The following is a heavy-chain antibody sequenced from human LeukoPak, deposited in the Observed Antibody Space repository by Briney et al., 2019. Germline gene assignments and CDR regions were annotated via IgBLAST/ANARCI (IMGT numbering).Heavy chain of an antibody. V-gene: IGHV5-51*01. CDR3: ARLVPGYCSSTSCPLAFDP. J-gene: IGHJ5*02. D-gene: IGHD2-2*01. CDR1: GYSFTSYW. Sequence: ESLKISCKGSGYSFTSYWIGWVRQMPGKGLEWMGIIYPGDSDTRYSPSFQGQVTISADKSISTAYLQWSSLKASDTAMYYCARLVPGYCSSTSCPLAFDPWGQGTLVTVSS. CDR2: IYPGDSDT.